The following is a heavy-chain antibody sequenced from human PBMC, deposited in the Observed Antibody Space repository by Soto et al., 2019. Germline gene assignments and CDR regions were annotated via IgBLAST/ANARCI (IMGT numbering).Heavy chain of an antibody. CDR3: ERQSPDYRNYFDY. CDR2: INDDGRST. D-gene: IGHD4-17*01. Sequence: HPGGSLRLSCAASGFTFGSYWMHWVRQAPGKGLVWISRINDDGRSTIYADSVKGRFTLSRDNAKNTLYLQMSSLRAEDTAVYFCERQSPDYRNYFDYWGQGTQVTVSS. V-gene: IGHV3-74*01. J-gene: IGHJ4*02. CDR1: GFTFGSYW.